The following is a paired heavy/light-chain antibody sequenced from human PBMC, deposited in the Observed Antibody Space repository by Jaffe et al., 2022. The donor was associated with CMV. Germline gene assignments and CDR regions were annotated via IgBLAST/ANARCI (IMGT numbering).Light chain of an antibody. CDR3: QQYNNWPL. V-gene: IGKV3-15*01. Sequence: EIVMTQSPATLSVSPGERATLSCRASQSVSSNLAWYQQKPGQAPRLLIYGASTRATGIPARFSGSGSGTEFTLTISSLQSEDFAVYYCQQYNNWPLFGGGTKVEIK. J-gene: IGKJ4*01. CDR1: QSVSSN. CDR2: GAS.
Heavy chain of an antibody. CDR2: ISSNGGST. CDR1: GFTFSSYA. CDR3: VKSGVVPAAMLSYPTEVWFDP. D-gene: IGHD2-2*01. Sequence: EVQLVESGGGLVQPGGSLRLSCSASGFTFSSYAMHWVRQAPGKGLEYVSAISSNGGSTYYADSVKGRFTISRDNSKNTLYLQMSSLRAEDTAVYYCVKSGVVPAAMLSYPTEVWFDPWGQGTLVTVSS. J-gene: IGHJ5*02. V-gene: IGHV3-64D*06.